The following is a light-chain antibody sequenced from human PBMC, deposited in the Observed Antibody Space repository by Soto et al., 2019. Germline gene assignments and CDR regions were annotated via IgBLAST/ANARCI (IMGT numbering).Light chain of an antibody. J-gene: IGKJ4*01. CDR3: QQYFDVPFT. V-gene: IGKV4-1*01. CDR1: RSVLYKSNNKTH. CDR2: WAS. Sequence: DIVMTQSPDCLALSLCDRASMNCKCSRSVLYKSNNKTHLAWYQQKPGQPHQLIIYWASTRESGVPERFSGSGSGTDFTLTISSLEAEDVAFYWCQQYFDVPFTFGGGTKVDIK.